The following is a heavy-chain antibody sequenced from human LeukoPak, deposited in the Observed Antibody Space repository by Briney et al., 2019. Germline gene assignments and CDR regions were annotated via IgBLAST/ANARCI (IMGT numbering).Heavy chain of an antibody. J-gene: IGHJ6*02. V-gene: IGHV7-4-1*02. CDR2: INTNTGNP. CDR1: GYTSTSYA. Sequence: GASVKVSCKASGYTSTSYAMNWVRQAPGQGLEWMGWINTNTGNPTYAQGFTGRFVFSLDTSVSTAYLQISSLKAEDTAVYYCAREGQAANYYGMDVWGQGTTVTVSS. CDR3: AREGQAANYYGMDV.